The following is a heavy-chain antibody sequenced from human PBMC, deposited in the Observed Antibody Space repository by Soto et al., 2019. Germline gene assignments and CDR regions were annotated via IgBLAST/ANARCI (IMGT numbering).Heavy chain of an antibody. CDR2: IIPILGIA. D-gene: IGHD5-12*01. V-gene: IGHV1-69*02. CDR1: GGTFSSYT. CDR3: ARVEMATNSNWFDP. J-gene: IGHJ5*02. Sequence: QVQLVQSRAEVKKPGSSVKVSCKASGGTFSSYTISWVRQAPGQGLEWMGRIIPILGIANYAQKFQGRVTITADKSTSTAYMELSSLRSEDTAVYYCARVEMATNSNWFDPWGQGTLVTVSS.